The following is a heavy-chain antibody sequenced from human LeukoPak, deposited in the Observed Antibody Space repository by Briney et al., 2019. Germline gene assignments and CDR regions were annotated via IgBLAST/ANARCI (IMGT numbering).Heavy chain of an antibody. CDR2: MSPNSGDT. V-gene: IGHV1-8*01. CDR1: GYTFTSYD. CDR3: ARDRRGAYGDYATSY. J-gene: IGHJ4*02. Sequence: ASVKVSCKTSGYTFTSYDITWVRQATGQGLEWMGWMSPNSGDTGSAQRFQGRVTMTRDTSISTAYMELSRLRSDDTAVYYCARDRRGAYGDYATSYWGQGTLVTVSS. D-gene: IGHD4-17*01.